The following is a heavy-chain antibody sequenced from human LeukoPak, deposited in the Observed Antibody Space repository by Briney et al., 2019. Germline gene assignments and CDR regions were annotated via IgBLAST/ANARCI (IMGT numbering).Heavy chain of an antibody. CDR1: GFSFSNYW. J-gene: IGHJ1*01. V-gene: IGHV3-7*01. D-gene: IGHD2-21*02. CDR3: TSWGDTTAEYFQR. CDR2: INPDGRDT. Sequence: GGSLRLSCAASGFSFSNYWMTWVRQAPGKGLDWVANINPDGRDTYYVDSVKGRFTISRDNAENSMYLQMNSLRVEDTAVYYCTSWGDTTAEYFQRWGQGTLVTVSS.